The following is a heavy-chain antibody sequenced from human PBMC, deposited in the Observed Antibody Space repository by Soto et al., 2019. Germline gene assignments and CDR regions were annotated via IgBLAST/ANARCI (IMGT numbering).Heavy chain of an antibody. Sequence: SVKVSCKASGGTFSSYAISWVRQAPGQGLEWMGGIIPIFGTANYAQKFQGRVTITADKSTSTAYMELSSLRSEDTAVYYCAGARDQQLSIDYWGQGTLVTVSS. J-gene: IGHJ4*02. CDR2: IIPIFGTA. CDR1: GGTFSSYA. D-gene: IGHD6-13*01. CDR3: AGARDQQLSIDY. V-gene: IGHV1-69*06.